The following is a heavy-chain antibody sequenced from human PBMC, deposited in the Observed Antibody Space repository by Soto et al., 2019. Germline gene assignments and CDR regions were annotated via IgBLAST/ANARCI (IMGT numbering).Heavy chain of an antibody. D-gene: IGHD6-19*01. CDR1: GGTFSSYA. J-gene: IGHJ5*02. V-gene: IGHV1-69*06. CDR3: ARGYSSGWYGWFDP. Sequence: SVKVSCKASGGTFSSYAISWVRQAPGQGLEWMGGIIPIFGTANHAQKFQGRVTITADKSTSTAYMELSSLRSEDTAVYYCARGYSSGWYGWFDPWGQGTLVTVSS. CDR2: IIPIFGTA.